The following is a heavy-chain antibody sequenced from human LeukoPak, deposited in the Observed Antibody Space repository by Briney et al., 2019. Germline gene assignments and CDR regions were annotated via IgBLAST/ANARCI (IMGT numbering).Heavy chain of an antibody. CDR3: ARALRGSYYDSSGYYYYFDY. Sequence: ASVEVSCKASGYTFTSYGISWVRQAPGQGLEWMGWISAYNGNTNYAQKLQGRVTMTTDTSTSTAYMELRSLRSEDTAVYYCARALRGSYYDSSGYYYYFDYWGQGTLVTVSS. J-gene: IGHJ4*02. V-gene: IGHV1-18*01. CDR1: GYTFTSYG. D-gene: IGHD3-22*01. CDR2: ISAYNGNT.